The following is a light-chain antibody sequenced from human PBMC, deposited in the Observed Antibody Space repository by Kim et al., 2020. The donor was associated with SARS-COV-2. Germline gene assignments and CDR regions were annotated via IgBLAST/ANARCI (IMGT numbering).Light chain of an antibody. CDR2: DVT. CDR1: SRDVGAYNY. Sequence: GQSITIACTVTSRDVGAYNYVSWYQQHPGKAPKLIIYDVTYRPSGVSDRFSGSKAGNTASLTIFGLQAEDEADYYCSSYTSSTTRVFGGGTQLTVL. J-gene: IGLJ2*01. CDR3: SSYTSSTTRV. V-gene: IGLV2-14*03.